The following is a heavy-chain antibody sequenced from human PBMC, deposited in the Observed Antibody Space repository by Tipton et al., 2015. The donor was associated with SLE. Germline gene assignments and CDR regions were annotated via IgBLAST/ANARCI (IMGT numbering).Heavy chain of an antibody. CDR1: GGSFSGYY. J-gene: IGHJ5*02. D-gene: IGHD6-6*01. CDR3: ARGSAIAARPNWFDP. Sequence: TLSLTCAVYGGSFSGYYWSWIRQPAGKGLEWIGYIYISGSTNYNPSLKSRVTISVDTSKNQFSPKLSSVTAADTAVYYCARGSAIAARPNWFDPWGQGTLVTVSS. V-gene: IGHV4-34*01. CDR2: IYISGST.